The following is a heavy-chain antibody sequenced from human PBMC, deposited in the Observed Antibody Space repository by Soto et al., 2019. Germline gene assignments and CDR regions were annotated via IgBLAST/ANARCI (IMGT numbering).Heavy chain of an antibody. CDR2: VWYDGSKK. CDR3: ANTLTGPTDY. J-gene: IGHJ4*02. Sequence: QVQVVESGGGEVQPGRSLRLSCAACGFTFSSYVMHWVRQAPGKGLEWVADVWYDGSKKYYADSVKGRFTISRDNSKNTVDLQMNNLRREDTAVYFCANTLTGPTDYWGQGTRVTVSS. D-gene: IGHD1-20*01. V-gene: IGHV3-33*03. CDR1: GFTFSSYV.